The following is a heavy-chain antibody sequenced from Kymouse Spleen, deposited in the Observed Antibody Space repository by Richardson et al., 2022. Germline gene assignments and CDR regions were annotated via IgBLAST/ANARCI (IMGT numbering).Heavy chain of an antibody. D-gene: IGHD6-6*01. CDR3: AREAYRIAATSYNWFDP. CDR1: GYTFTSYY. V-gene: IGHV1-46*03. J-gene: IGHJ5*02. Sequence: QVQLVQSGAEVKKPGASVKVSCKASGYTFTSYYMHWVRQAPGQGLEWMGIINPSGGSTSYAQKFQGRVTMTRDTSTSTVYMELSSLRSEDTAVYYCAREAYRIAATSYNWFDPWGQGTLVTVSS. CDR2: INPSGGST.